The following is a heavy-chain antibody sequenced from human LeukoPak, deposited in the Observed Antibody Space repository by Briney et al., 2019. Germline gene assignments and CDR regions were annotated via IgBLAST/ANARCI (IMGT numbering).Heavy chain of an antibody. CDR1: GGTLSSYG. Sequence: SVKVSCKASGGTLSSYGISWVRQAPGQGLEWLGGIIPIFGTPNYVQKFQGRVTMTADESTGTAYMELSSLRSEDTAVYYCARDRTTGTTQRFDNWGQGTLVTVSS. D-gene: IGHD1-1*01. CDR3: ARDRTTGTTQRFDN. J-gene: IGHJ4*02. CDR2: IIPIFGTP. V-gene: IGHV1-69*13.